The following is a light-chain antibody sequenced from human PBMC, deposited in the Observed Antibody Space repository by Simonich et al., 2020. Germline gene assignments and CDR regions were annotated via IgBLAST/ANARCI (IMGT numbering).Light chain of an antibody. CDR2: ASS. V-gene: IGKV1-39*01. CDR3: QQSYSTPFT. Sequence: DIQMTQSPSSLSASVGDRVTITCQASQSISSYLNWYQQKPGKAPKLLLYASSSLHSGVPSRCIGSGSGTDFTLTISSLQPEDFATYYCQQSYSTPFTFGPGTKVDIK. J-gene: IGKJ3*01. CDR1: QSISSY.